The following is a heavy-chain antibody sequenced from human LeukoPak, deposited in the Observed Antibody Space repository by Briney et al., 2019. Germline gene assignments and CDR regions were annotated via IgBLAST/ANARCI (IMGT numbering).Heavy chain of an antibody. CDR2: IYYSGST. V-gene: IGHV4-61*01. CDR3: ARFSRGTRYYFDY. D-gene: IGHD2-2*01. CDR1: GGSVSSGSYY. J-gene: IGHJ4*02. Sequence: SETLSLTCTVSGGSVSSGSYYWSWIRQPPGKGLEWIGYIYYSGSTNYNPSLKSRVTISVDTSRNQFSLRLTSVTAADTAVYYCARFSRGTRYYFDYWGQGALVTVSS.